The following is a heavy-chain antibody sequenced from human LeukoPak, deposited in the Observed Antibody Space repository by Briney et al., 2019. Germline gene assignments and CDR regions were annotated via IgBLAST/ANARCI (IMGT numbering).Heavy chain of an antibody. CDR2: VNPSGGRT. CDR1: GYSYTNFY. Sequence: GASVKISCRASGYSYTNFYIHWVRQAPGQGLEWMGIVNPSGGRTEYAQKFQGRVTMTSDTSTRTAYMELSSLRSEDTAVYYCAKAYYGAGTYYISYYYYYGMDVWGQGTTVSVPS. D-gene: IGHD3-10*01. CDR3: AKAYYGAGTYYISYYYYYGMDV. J-gene: IGHJ6*01. V-gene: IGHV1-46*01.